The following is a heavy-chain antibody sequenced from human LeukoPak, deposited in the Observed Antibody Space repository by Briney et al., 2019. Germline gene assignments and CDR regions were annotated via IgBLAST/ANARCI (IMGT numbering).Heavy chain of an antibody. J-gene: IGHJ4*02. V-gene: IGHV1-18*01. D-gene: IGHD2-2*01. CDR3: ARAAGYCSSTSCLNWDY. CDR2: ISAYNGNT. Sequence: ASVKVSCKASGYTFTSYGISWVRQAPGQGLEWMGWISAYNGNTNYAQKLQGRVTMTTDTSTSTAYMELRSLRSDDTAVYYCARAAGYCSSTSCLNWDYWGQGTLVTVSS. CDR1: GYTFTSYG.